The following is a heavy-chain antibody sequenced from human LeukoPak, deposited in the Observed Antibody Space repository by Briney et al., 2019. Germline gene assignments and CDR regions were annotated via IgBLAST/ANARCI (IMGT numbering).Heavy chain of an antibody. CDR1: GFTFSSYW. V-gene: IGHV3-7*01. CDR3: VREAPNWNDDGEDTFDI. J-gene: IGHJ3*02. CDR2: IKEDGSEK. D-gene: IGHD4-17*01. Sequence: GGSLRLSCTASGFTFSSYWMSWVRQAPGKGLEWVANIKEDGSEKYYVDSVKGRFTISRDNAKNSLYLQMSSLRVEDTAVYYCVREAPNWNDDGEDTFDIWGQGTMVTVSS.